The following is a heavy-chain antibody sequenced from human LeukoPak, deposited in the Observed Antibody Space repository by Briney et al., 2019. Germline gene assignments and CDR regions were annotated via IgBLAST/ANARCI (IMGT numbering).Heavy chain of an antibody. V-gene: IGHV1-46*01. J-gene: IGHJ4*02. CDR2: INPSAGST. CDR3: VRGGYDFSSGYYPSR. CDR1: GYIFTTYY. D-gene: IGHD3-3*01. Sequence: ASVTVSCKASGYIFTTYYMNWVRQAPGQGLEWMGIINPSAGSTSYAQKFQGRVSMTRDTSTNTVYMELSSLRSEDTAVYYCVRGGYDFSSGYYPSRWGQGTLVTVSS.